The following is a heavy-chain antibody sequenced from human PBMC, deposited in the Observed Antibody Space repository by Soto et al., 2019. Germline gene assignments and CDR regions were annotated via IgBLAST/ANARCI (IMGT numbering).Heavy chain of an antibody. CDR3: ASGYSYGARILDY. Sequence: PLETLSLTCAVSCGSSISGGYSWSWIRQPPGKGLEWIVYIYHSGSTYYNPSLKSRVTISVDRSKNQFSLKLSSVTAADTAVYYCASGYSYGARILDYWGQGTLVTSPQ. V-gene: IGHV4-30-2*01. J-gene: IGHJ4*02. D-gene: IGHD5-18*01. CDR1: CGSSISGGYS. CDR2: IYHSGST.